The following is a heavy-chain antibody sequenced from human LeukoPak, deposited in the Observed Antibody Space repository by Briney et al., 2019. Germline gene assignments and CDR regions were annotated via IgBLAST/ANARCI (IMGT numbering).Heavy chain of an antibody. CDR2: INRDGGLT. CDR1: GFTFSENW. V-gene: IGHV3-74*01. D-gene: IGHD6-13*01. J-gene: IGHJ3*01. Sequence: GGSLRLSCVASGFTFSENWMHWVRQAPGKGLAWVSHINRDGGLTNYADSVKGRFTISRDNARNTVYLQMSSLRVEDTAIYFCAREEHLLAEAGTSAFDLGGQGTLVTVSP. CDR3: AREEHLLAEAGTSAFDL.